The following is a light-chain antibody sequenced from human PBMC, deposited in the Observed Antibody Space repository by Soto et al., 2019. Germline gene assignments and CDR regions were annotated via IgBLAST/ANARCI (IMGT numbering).Light chain of an antibody. J-gene: IGKJ1*01. CDR3: QQYNSYSTWT. Sequence: DIQLTQSPSTLSASVGDRVTLTCIASQSISSWLAWYQQKPGKAPKLLIYDASSLESGVPSRFSGSGSGTEFTLTISSLQPDDFATYYCQQYNSYSTWTFGQGTKVDI. V-gene: IGKV1-5*01. CDR2: DAS. CDR1: QSISSW.